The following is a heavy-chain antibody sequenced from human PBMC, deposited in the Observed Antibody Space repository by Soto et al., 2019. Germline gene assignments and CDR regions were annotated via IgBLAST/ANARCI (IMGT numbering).Heavy chain of an antibody. CDR1: GGSISSSSYY. Sequence: QLQLQESGPGLVKPSETLSLTCTVSGGSISSSSYYWGWIRQPPGKGLEWIGSIYYSGSTYYNPSLKSRVPISVDTSKNQFSLKLSSVTAADTAVYYCAREESGYDYWFDPWGQGTLVTVSS. CDR3: AREESGYDYWFDP. J-gene: IGHJ5*02. CDR2: IYYSGST. V-gene: IGHV4-39*02. D-gene: IGHD5-12*01.